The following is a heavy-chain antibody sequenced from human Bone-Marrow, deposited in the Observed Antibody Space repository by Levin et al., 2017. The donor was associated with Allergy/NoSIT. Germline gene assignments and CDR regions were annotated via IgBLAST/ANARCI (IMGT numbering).Heavy chain of an antibody. CDR2: ISYDGSNK. Sequence: GESLKISCAASGFTFSSYGMHWVRQAPGKGLEWVAVISYDGSNKYYADSVKGRFTISRDNSKNTLYLQMNSLRAEDTAVYYCAKDLTAVVVVPAAIGMSDYWGQGTLVTVSS. CDR3: AKDLTAVVVVPAAIGMSDY. D-gene: IGHD2-2*01. V-gene: IGHV3-30*18. J-gene: IGHJ4*02. CDR1: GFTFSSYG.